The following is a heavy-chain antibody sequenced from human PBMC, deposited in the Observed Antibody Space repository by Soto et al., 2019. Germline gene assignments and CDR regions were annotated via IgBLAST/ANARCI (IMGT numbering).Heavy chain of an antibody. V-gene: IGHV1-69*13. CDR2: IIPIFGTA. Sequence: SVKVSCKASGGTFSSYAISWVRQAPGQGLEWMGGIIPIFGTANYAQKFQGRVTITADESTSTAYMELSSLRSEDTAVYYCATAAGTGTTVDYYYGMDVWGQGTTVTVSS. CDR3: ATAAGTGTTVDYYYGMDV. D-gene: IGHD1-7*01. J-gene: IGHJ6*02. CDR1: GGTFSSYA.